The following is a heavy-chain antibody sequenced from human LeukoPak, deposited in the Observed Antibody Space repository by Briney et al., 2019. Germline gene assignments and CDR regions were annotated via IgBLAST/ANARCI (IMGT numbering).Heavy chain of an antibody. Sequence: GGSLRLSCAASGFTFSSYWMSWVRQAPGKGLEWVANIKQDGSEKYYVDSVKGRFTISRDNAKNSLYLQMNSLRAEDTAVYYCARAGAYGDLDFDYWGQGTLVTVSS. J-gene: IGHJ4*02. CDR3: ARAGAYGDLDFDY. V-gene: IGHV3-7*01. CDR1: GFTFSSYW. CDR2: IKQDGSEK. D-gene: IGHD4-17*01.